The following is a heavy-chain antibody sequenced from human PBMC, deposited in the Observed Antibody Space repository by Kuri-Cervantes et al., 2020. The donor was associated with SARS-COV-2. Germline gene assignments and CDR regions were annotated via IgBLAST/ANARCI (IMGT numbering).Heavy chain of an antibody. V-gene: IGHV3-21*01. J-gene: IGHJ6*03. D-gene: IGHD3-16*02. CDR3: ARDGMITFGGVIVRDYMDV. CDR1: GFTFSSYS. CDR2: ISSSSSYI. Sequence: ETLSLTCAASGFTFSSYSMNWVRQAPGKGLEWVSSISSSSSYIYYADSVKGRFTISRDNAKNSLYLQMNSLRAEDTAVYYCARDGMITFGGVIVRDYMDVWGKGTTVTVSS.